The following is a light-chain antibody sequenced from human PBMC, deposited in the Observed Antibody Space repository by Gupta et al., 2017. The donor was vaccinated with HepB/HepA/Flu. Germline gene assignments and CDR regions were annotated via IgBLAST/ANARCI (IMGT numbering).Light chain of an antibody. J-gene: IGKJ5*01. CDR2: AAS. V-gene: IGKV1-39*01. CDR3: QQSDSTSIT. CDR1: QSISSY. Sequence: DIQMTQSPSSLSASVGDRVTITCRASQSISSYLNWYQQKPGKAPKLLIYAASSVQSGVPSRFSGSGSGTDFTLTISRRQPEDFANYYCQQSDSTSITFGQGTRLEIK.